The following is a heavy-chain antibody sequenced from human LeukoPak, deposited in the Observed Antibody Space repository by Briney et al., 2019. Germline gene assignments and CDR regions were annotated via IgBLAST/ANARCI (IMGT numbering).Heavy chain of an antibody. Sequence: PGRSLRLSCAASGFTFSSYGMHWARQAPGKGLEWVAVISYDGSNKYYADSVKGRFTISRDNSKNTLYLQMNSLRAEDTAVYYRAKDPDSSGWYYFDYWGQGTLVTVSS. CDR1: GFTFSSYG. D-gene: IGHD6-19*01. CDR2: ISYDGSNK. J-gene: IGHJ4*02. CDR3: AKDPDSSGWYYFDY. V-gene: IGHV3-30*18.